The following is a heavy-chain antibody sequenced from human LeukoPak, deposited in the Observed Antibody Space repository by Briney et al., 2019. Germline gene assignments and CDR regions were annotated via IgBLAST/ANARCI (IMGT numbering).Heavy chain of an antibody. CDR3: VRGRDNADWYFDL. V-gene: IGHV4-59*01. D-gene: IGHD1-1*01. CDR2: FYYSGST. CDR1: GGSTRSYY. Sequence: SETLSLTCTVSGGSTRSYYWSWVRQPPGKGLEWIGYFYYSGSTNYNPSLKSRVTISVDTSKNQFSLKLNSVTAADTAVYYCVRGRDNADWYFDLWGRGTLVTVSS. J-gene: IGHJ2*01.